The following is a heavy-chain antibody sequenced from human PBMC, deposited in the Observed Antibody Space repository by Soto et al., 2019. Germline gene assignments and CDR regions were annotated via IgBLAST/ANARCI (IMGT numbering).Heavy chain of an antibody. J-gene: IGHJ6*02. CDR2: ISSSSSTI. CDR3: AIDQTGVAVAGYFYGMDV. CDR1: GFTFSSYS. Sequence: EVQLVESGGGVVQPGGSLRLSCAASGFTFSSYSMNWVRQAPGKGLEWVAYISSSSSTIYYADSVKGRFTISRDNAKNSLYLHINSLRDEDTTVYYCAIDQTGVAVAGYFYGMDVWGQGTTVPVSS. D-gene: IGHD6-19*01. V-gene: IGHV3-48*02.